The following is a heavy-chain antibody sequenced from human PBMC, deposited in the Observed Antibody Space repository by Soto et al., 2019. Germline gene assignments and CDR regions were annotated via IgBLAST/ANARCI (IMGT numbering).Heavy chain of an antibody. J-gene: IGHJ4*02. CDR3: ARGGAMIVVVPSDY. CDR1: GYTFTGYY. V-gene: IGHV1-2*02. Sequence: VASVKVSCKASGYTFTGYYMHWVRQAPGQGLEWMGWINPNSGGTNYAQKFQGRVTMTRDTSISTAYMELSRLRSDDTAVYYCARGGAMIVVVPSDYWGQGTLVTVSS. CDR2: INPNSGGT. D-gene: IGHD3-22*01.